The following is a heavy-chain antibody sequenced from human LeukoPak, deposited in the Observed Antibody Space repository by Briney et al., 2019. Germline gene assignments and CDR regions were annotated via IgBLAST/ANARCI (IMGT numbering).Heavy chain of an antibody. CDR3: ARIRGPIDY. D-gene: IGHD3-10*01. V-gene: IGHV3-23*01. Sequence: QPGGSLRLSCAASGFTFSSYAMSWVRQAPGKGLEWVSVISGSGTNTYYADSVKGRFTISRHNAKNSLYLQMNSLRAEDTAVYYCARIRGPIDYWGQGTLVTVSS. J-gene: IGHJ4*02. CDR2: ISGSGTNT. CDR1: GFTFSSYA.